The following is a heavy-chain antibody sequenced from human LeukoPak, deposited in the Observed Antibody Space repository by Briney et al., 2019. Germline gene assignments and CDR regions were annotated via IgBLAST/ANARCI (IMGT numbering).Heavy chain of an antibody. CDR1: GYSISSGYY. V-gene: IGHV4-38-2*02. CDR2: IYHSGST. J-gene: IGHJ6*03. Sequence: SETLSLTCTVSGYSISSGYYWGWIRPPPGKGLEWIGSIYHSGSTYYNPSLKSRVTISVDTSKNQFSLKLSSVTAADTAVYYCAREGDYYYYMDVWGKGTTVTVSS. CDR3: AREGDYYYYMDV.